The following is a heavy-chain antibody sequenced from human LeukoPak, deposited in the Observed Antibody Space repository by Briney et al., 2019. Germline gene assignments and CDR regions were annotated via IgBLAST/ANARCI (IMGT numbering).Heavy chain of an antibody. D-gene: IGHD5-18*01. Sequence: QSGGSLRVSCAASGFTFSSYGMHWVRQAPGKGLEWVAVIWYDGSNKYYADSVKGRFTISRDNSKNTLYLQMNSLRAEDTAVYYCARDDTAMAVFDYWGQGTLVTVSS. V-gene: IGHV3-33*01. J-gene: IGHJ4*02. CDR3: ARDDTAMAVFDY. CDR2: IWYDGSNK. CDR1: GFTFSSYG.